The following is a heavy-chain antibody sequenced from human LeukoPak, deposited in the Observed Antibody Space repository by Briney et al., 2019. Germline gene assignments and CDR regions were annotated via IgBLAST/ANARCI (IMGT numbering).Heavy chain of an antibody. J-gene: IGHJ4*02. V-gene: IGHV3-7*01. Sequence: GVSLRLSCVASGLSFASYWMDWVRQAPGKGLEWVANIRKDGGDIHYVDSVKGRFTISRDNAKNSVYLQMHRLRAEDTAVYYCARDAFGDFSYWGQGILVTVSS. CDR3: ARDAFGDFSY. CDR2: IRKDGGDI. CDR1: GLSFASYW. D-gene: IGHD3-10*01.